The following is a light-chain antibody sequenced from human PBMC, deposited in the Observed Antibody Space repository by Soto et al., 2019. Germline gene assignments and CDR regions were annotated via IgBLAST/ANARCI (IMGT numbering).Light chain of an antibody. Sequence: EIVMTQSPATLSVSPGERATLSCRASQSVSSNLAWYQHKPGQAPRLLIYGASTRATGIPTRFSVSGSGTEFTLTISSLQSEDFAVYYCQQFNNWPLTLGGGTKVEIK. CDR1: QSVSSN. J-gene: IGKJ4*01. CDR3: QQFNNWPLT. V-gene: IGKV3-15*01. CDR2: GAS.